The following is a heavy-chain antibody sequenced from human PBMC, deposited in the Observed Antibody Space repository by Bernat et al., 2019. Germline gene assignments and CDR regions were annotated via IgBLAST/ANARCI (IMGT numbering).Heavy chain of an antibody. CDR1: GFTFSGSA. V-gene: IGHV3-73*01. J-gene: IGHJ4*02. Sequence: EVQLVESGGGLVQPGGSLKLSCAASGFTFSGSAMHWVRQASGKGLEWVGRIRSKANSYATAYAASVKGRFTISRDDSMNTAYLQMNSLKTEDTAVYYCTRVGYSYGYSPSTFDYWGQGTLVTVSS. CDR2: IRSKANSYAT. CDR3: TRVGYSYGYSPSTFDY. D-gene: IGHD5-18*01.